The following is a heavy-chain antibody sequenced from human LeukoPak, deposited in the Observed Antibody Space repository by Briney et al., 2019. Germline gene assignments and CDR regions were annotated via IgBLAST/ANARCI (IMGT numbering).Heavy chain of an antibody. CDR1: GFTFSSYW. V-gene: IGHV3-7*03. CDR2: IKQDGSEK. Sequence: GGSLRLSCAASGFTFSSYWMSWVRQAPGKGLEWVANIKQDGSEKYYVDSVKGRFTISRDNAKNSLYLQMNSLRAEDTAVYYCARDGPFSYQRYDYVWGSYRPYYSDYWGQGTLVTVSS. CDR3: ARDGPFSYQRYDYVWGSYRPYYSDY. D-gene: IGHD3-16*02. J-gene: IGHJ4*02.